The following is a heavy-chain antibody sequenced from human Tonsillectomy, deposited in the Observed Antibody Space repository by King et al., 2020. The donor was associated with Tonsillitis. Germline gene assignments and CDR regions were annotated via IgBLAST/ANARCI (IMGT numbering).Heavy chain of an antibody. V-gene: IGHV3-30-3*01. CDR1: GFTFGSYA. CDR2: LSYDVINK. J-gene: IGHJ4*02. D-gene: IGHD3-9*01. CDR3: ARDGRYFHRADY. Sequence: VQLVESGGGVVQPGRSLRRSCAASGFTFGSYAMHWVRQAPWKGLEWVAILSYDVINKYYADSVKGRFTISRDSSKNTLYLQMNSLRVEDTAVYYCARDGRYFHRADYWGQGTLVTVSS.